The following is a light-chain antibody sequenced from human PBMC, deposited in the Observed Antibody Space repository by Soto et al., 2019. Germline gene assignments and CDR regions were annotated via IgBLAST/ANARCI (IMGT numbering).Light chain of an antibody. CDR2: DTS. CDR3: QHYATWLWT. J-gene: IGKJ1*01. Sequence: EIVMTQSPAALSVSPGERATLSCRASQTISSKLAWYQQRAGQAPRLLIYDTSTRATGIPARFSGGGSGTEFTLTISSLQSEDIAVYYCQHYATWLWTFGQGTKVEFK. V-gene: IGKV3-15*01. CDR1: QTISSK.